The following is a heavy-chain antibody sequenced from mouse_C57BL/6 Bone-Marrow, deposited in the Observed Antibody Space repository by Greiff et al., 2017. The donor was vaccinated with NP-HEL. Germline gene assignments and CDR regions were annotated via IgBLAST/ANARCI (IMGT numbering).Heavy chain of an antibody. V-gene: IGHV1-22*01. Sequence: DVHLVESGPELVKPGASVKMSCKASGYTFTDYNMHWVKQSHGKSLEWIGYINPNNGGTSYNQKFKGKATLTVNKSSSTAYMELRSLTSEDSAVYYCARSPIYYGDYYAMDYWGQGTSVTVSS. CDR2: INPNNGGT. D-gene: IGHD2-13*01. J-gene: IGHJ4*01. CDR3: ARSPIYYGDYYAMDY. CDR1: GYTFTDYN.